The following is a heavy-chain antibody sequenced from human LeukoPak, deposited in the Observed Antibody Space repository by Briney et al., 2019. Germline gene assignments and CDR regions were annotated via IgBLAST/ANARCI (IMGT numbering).Heavy chain of an antibody. CDR3: AKDLVGVTSEYFQH. V-gene: IGHV3-23*01. CDR1: GFTFSSYA. J-gene: IGHJ1*01. CDR2: ISGSGGST. D-gene: IGHD1-26*01. Sequence: TGGSLRLSCAASGFTFSSYAMSWVRQAPGKGLEWVSAISGSGGSTYYADSVKGRFTISRDNSKNTLYLQMNSLRAEDTAVYYRAKDLVGVTSEYFQHWGQGTLVTVSS.